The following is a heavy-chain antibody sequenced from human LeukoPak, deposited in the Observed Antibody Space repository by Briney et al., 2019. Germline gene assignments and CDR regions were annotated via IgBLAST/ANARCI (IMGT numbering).Heavy chain of an antibody. CDR3: ARASVLEWLLYY. J-gene: IGHJ4*02. D-gene: IGHD3-3*01. V-gene: IGHV1-46*01. CDR1: GYIFTSDY. Sequence: ASVNVSCKASGYIFTSDYMHWVRQAPGQGLEWMGIINPSGGSTNYAQKFQGRVTMTRDTSTSTVYMELSSLRSEDTAVYYCARASVLEWLLYYWGQGTLVTVSS. CDR2: INPSGGST.